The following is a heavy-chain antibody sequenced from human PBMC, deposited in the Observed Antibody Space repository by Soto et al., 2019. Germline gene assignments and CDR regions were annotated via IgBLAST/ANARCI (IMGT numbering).Heavy chain of an antibody. CDR3: ARDLSYQLLEPSGGFDP. CDR2: IYYSGST. J-gene: IGHJ5*02. Sequence: SETLSLTCTVSGGSISSGDYYWSWIRQPPGKGLEWIGYIYYSGSTYYNPSLKSRVTISVDTSKNQFSLKLSSVTAADTAAYYCARDLSYQLLEPSGGFDPWGQGTLVTVSS. CDR1: GGSISSGDYY. D-gene: IGHD2-2*01. V-gene: IGHV4-30-4*01.